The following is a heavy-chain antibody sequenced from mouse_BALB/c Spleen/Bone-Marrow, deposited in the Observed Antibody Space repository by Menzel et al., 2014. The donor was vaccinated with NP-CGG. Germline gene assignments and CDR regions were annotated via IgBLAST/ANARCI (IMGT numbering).Heavy chain of an antibody. J-gene: IGHJ3*01. CDR3: AREGSTMITTPFAY. V-gene: IGHV2-9*02. D-gene: IGHD2-4*01. CDR2: IWAGGST. CDR1: GFSLTSYG. Sequence: VQVVESGPGLVAPSQSLSITCTVSGFSLTSYGLHWVRQPPGKGLEWLGVIWAGGSTNYNSALMSRLSISKDNSKSQVFLKMNSLQTDDTAMYYCAREGSTMITTPFAYWGQGTLVTVSA.